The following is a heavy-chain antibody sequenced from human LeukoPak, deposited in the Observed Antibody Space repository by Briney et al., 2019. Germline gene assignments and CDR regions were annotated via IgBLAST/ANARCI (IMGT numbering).Heavy chain of an antibody. J-gene: IGHJ3*02. CDR2: ISSSSSTI. D-gene: IGHD1-26*01. Sequence: PGGSLRLSCAASGFTFSSYSMNWVRQAPGKGLEWVSYISSSSSTIYYADSVKGRFTISRGNAKNSLYLQMNSLRDEDTAVYYCARDGSYLEGHDAFDIWGQGTMVTVSS. V-gene: IGHV3-48*02. CDR1: GFTFSSYS. CDR3: ARDGSYLEGHDAFDI.